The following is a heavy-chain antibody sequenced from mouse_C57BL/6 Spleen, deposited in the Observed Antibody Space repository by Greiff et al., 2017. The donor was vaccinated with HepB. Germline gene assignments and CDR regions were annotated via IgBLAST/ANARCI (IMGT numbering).Heavy chain of an antibody. CDR1: GYTFTDYE. V-gene: IGHV1-15*01. J-gene: IGHJ3*01. Sequence: VQLQQSGAELVRPGASVTLSCKASGYTFTDYEMHWVKQTPVHGLEWIGAIDPETGGTAYNQKFKGKAILTADKSSSTAYMELRSLTSEDSAVYYCTRYDYDSFAYWGQGTLVTVSA. CDR2: IDPETGGT. D-gene: IGHD2-4*01. CDR3: TRYDYDSFAY.